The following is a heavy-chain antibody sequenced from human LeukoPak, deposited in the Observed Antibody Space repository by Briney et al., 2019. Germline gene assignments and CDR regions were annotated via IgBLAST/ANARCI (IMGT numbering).Heavy chain of an antibody. J-gene: IGHJ3*02. CDR2: ISSSYRTI. V-gene: IGHV3-48*01. CDR1: GFTFGSYS. CDR3: ARDLGGGDAFDI. Sequence: GGSLRLSCAASGFTFGSYSMNWVRQAPGKGLEWVSYISSSYRTIYYADSVKGRFTISRDNAKNSLYLQMNSLIAEDTAVYYCARDLGGGDAFDIWGQGTMVTVSS. D-gene: IGHD3-16*01.